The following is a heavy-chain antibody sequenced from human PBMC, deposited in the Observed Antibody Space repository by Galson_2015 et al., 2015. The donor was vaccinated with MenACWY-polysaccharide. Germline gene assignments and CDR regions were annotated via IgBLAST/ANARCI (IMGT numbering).Heavy chain of an antibody. CDR1: GYTFTSFG. CDR2: ISGYDGHT. Sequence: SVKVSCKASGYTFTSFGISWVRQAPGQGLEWMGWISGYDGHTNYAQKFQGRVTMTTDTSTSTAYMELRSLRSDDTAVYYCARVGQYCSGDSCFDYWGQGTLVTVSS. CDR3: ARVGQYCSGDSCFDY. D-gene: IGHD2-15*01. J-gene: IGHJ4*02. V-gene: IGHV1-18*01.